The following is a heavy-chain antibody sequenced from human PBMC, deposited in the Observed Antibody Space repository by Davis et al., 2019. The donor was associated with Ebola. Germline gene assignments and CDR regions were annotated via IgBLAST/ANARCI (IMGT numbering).Heavy chain of an antibody. CDR3: ARDNYFPS. Sequence: GESLKISCAASGFTINNNYMRWVRQAPGKGLQWVSVIYAGDNTFYADSVKGRFTISRDNSKNTVFLQMSSLRAEDTAVYYCARDNYFPSWGQGTLVTVSS. CDR2: IYAGDNT. J-gene: IGHJ4*02. CDR1: GFTINNNY. V-gene: IGHV3-53*01.